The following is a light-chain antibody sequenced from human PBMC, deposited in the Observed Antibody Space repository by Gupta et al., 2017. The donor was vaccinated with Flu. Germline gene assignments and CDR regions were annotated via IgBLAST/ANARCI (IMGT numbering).Light chain of an antibody. CDR2: EVT. J-gene: IGLJ1*01. CDR1: SSDVGAYNY. Sequence: GTSSDVGAYNYVSWYQQHPGKAPKLMIFEVTKRPSGVPDRFSGSKSGNTASLTVSGLQAEDEADYFCGSYAGSNNYVFGTGTKVTVL. CDR3: GSYAGSNNYV. V-gene: IGLV2-8*01.